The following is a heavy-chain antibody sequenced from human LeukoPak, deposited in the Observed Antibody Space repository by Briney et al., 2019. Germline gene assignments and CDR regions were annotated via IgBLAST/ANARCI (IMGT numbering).Heavy chain of an antibody. V-gene: IGHV4-61*02. CDR1: GGSISSGSYY. J-gene: IGHJ3*02. CDR2: IYTSGST. D-gene: IGHD3-3*01. Sequence: PSETLSLTCTVSGGSISSGSYYWSWIRQPAGKGLEWIGRIYTSGSTNYNPSLKSRVTISVDTSKNQFSLKLSSVTAADTAVYYCARGAGVVLRFLEWSNSAFDIWGQGTMVTVSS. CDR3: ARGAGVVLRFLEWSNSAFDI.